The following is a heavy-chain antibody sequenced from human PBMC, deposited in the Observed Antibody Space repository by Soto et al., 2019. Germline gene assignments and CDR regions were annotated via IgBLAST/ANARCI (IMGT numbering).Heavy chain of an antibody. V-gene: IGHV1-69*01. D-gene: IGHD1-20*01. J-gene: IGHJ6*02. CDR2: ITPIFGRA. CDR3: AREYKWNDVRYGMDV. Sequence: QVQLVQSGAEVKKPGSSVKVSCKASGGTFSSYAISWVRQAPGQGLAWMGGITPIFGRANYAQKFQGRVTITADESTSTAYMELSSLRSEDTAVYFCAREYKWNDVRYGMDVWGQGTTVTVSS. CDR1: GGTFSSYA.